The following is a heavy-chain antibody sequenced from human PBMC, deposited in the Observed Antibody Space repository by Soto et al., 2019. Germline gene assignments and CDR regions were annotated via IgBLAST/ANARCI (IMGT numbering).Heavy chain of an antibody. CDR2: ISAHTGSS. V-gene: IGHV1-18*01. CDR1: GYTFTSSG. D-gene: IGHD3-22*01. CDR3: ARAFFYQGSDSRGYSFDAFDF. J-gene: IGHJ3*01. Sequence: QVQLVQSGAEVKKLGASVKVSCKASGYTFTSSGMSWVRQAPGQGLEWMGWISAHTGSSEYAQRFQGRVTMTTDRSTSTAYMELRSLRSDDTAVYYCARAFFYQGSDSRGYSFDAFDFWGPGTLVTVSS.